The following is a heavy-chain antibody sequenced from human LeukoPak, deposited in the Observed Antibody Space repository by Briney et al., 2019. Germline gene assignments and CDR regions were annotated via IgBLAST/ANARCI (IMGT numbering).Heavy chain of an antibody. CDR2: ISSSSSYI. CDR3: AIDVQADSTPDGMDV. D-gene: IGHD2-15*01. V-gene: IGHV3-21*01. J-gene: IGHJ6*02. CDR1: GFTFSSYS. Sequence: GGSLRLSCAASGFTFSSYSMNWVRQAPGKGLEWVSSISSSSSYIYYADPVKGRFTISRDNAKNSLYLQMNSLRAEDTAVYYCAIDVQADSTPDGMDVWGQGTTVTVSS.